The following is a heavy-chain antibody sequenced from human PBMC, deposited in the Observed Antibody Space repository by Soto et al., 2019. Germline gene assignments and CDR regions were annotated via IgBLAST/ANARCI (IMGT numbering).Heavy chain of an antibody. V-gene: IGHV4-31*03. D-gene: IGHD1-26*01. J-gene: IGHJ4*02. CDR1: GGSISSGGYY. CDR3: ARGGSGSSSIDY. CDR2: IYYSGST. Sequence: QVQLQESGPGLVKPSQTLSLTCTVSGGSISSGGYYWSWLRQHPGKGLEWIGYIYYSGSTYYNPFLKSRVTISVDTSKNQFSLKLSSVTAADTAVYYCARGGSGSSSIDYWGQGTLVTVSS.